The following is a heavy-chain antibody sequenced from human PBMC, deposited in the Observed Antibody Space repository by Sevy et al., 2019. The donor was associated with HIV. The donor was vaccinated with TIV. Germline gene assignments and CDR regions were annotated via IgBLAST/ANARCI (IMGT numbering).Heavy chain of an antibody. CDR3: ARALAAAASY. CDR1: GFTFSSYW. V-gene: IGHV3-7*01. J-gene: IGHJ4*02. D-gene: IGHD6-25*01. CDR2: IKQDGSEK. Sequence: GGSLRLSCAASGFTFSSYWMNWVRQAPGKGLEWVANIKQDGSEKYDVDSVKGRITISRDNAKNSMHLQMNSLRAEDTAVYYCARALAAAASYWGQGTLVTVSS.